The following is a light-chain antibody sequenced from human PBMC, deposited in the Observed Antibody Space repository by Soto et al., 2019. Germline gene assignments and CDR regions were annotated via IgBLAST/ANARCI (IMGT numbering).Light chain of an antibody. CDR1: QTIRSNY. CDR3: QQYGSSPWT. J-gene: IGKJ1*01. CDR2: GAS. V-gene: IGKV3-20*01. Sequence: ETVLTQSPGTLSLSPGERATLSCRASQTIRSNYLAWYRQTPGQAPRLLIYGASNRATGIADRFSGSGPGTEVTLIISRLEAEDFALYYCQQYGSSPWTFGQGTKVEIK.